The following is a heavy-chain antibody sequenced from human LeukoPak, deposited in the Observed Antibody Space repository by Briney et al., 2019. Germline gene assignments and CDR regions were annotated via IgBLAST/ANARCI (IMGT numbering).Heavy chain of an antibody. Sequence: ASVKVSCKASGYTFASYGISWVRQAPGQGLEWMGWISAYDGNTNYAQKLQGRVTMTTDASTSIAYMELRSLKSDDTAVYYCARENFVGVTRSDYWGQGTLVTVSS. J-gene: IGHJ4*02. V-gene: IGHV1-18*01. CDR2: ISAYDGNT. CDR3: ARENFVGVTRSDY. D-gene: IGHD2-21*02. CDR1: GYTFASYG.